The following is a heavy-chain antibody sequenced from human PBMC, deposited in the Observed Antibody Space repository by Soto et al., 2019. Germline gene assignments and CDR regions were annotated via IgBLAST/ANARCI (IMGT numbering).Heavy chain of an antibody. Sequence: QITLKESGPTLVKPTQTLTLTCTFSGFSLSTSGVGVGWIRQPPGKALEWLALIYWDDDKRYSPSLKSRLTNTKDTSKNQVVLTMTNMDPVDTATYYCAHSRREWLRLGFDYWGQGTLVTVSS. CDR2: IYWDDDK. CDR3: AHSRREWLRLGFDY. V-gene: IGHV2-5*02. J-gene: IGHJ4*02. CDR1: GFSLSTSGVG. D-gene: IGHD5-12*01.